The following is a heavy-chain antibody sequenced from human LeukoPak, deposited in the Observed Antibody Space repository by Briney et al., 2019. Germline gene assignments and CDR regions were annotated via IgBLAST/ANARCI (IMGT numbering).Heavy chain of an antibody. Sequence: GGSLRLSCEASGFTFSSYAMSWVRQAPGKGLEWVSAISGSATTTYHADSVKGRFTISRDNSKNTLYLQMSSLRADDTAVYYCAMKAVPRPRLHDAFDFWSQGTVVSVSS. J-gene: IGHJ3*01. CDR3: AMKAVPRPRLHDAFDF. CDR2: ISGSATTT. CDR1: GFTFSSYA. V-gene: IGHV3-23*01. D-gene: IGHD5-24*01.